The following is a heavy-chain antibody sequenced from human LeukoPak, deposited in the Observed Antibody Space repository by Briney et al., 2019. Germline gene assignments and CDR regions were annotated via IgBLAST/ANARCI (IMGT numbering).Heavy chain of an antibody. J-gene: IGHJ3*02. CDR3: ARRWNYDAFDI. CDR1: GYTFTSYG. D-gene: IGHD1-7*01. Sequence: AAVKVSCKASGYTFTSYGISWVREAPGQGVEWMGWISAYNGNTNYAQKLQGRVTMTTDTSTSTAYMELRSLRSDDTAVYYCARRWNYDAFDIWGQGTMVTVSS. CDR2: ISAYNGNT. V-gene: IGHV1-18*01.